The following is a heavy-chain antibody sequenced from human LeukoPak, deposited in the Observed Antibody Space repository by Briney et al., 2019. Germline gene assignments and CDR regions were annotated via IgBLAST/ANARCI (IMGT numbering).Heavy chain of an antibody. CDR3: AKAIDYRYYFDY. D-gene: IGHD5-12*01. CDR2: ISYDGSNK. V-gene: IGHV3-30*18. Sequence: QPGGSLRLSCAASGFTFSSYGMHWVRQAPGKGLEWVAVISYDGSNKYYADSVKGRFTISRDNSKNTLYLQMNSLRAEDTAVYYCAKAIDYRYYFDYWGQGTLVTVPS. CDR1: GFTFSSYG. J-gene: IGHJ4*02.